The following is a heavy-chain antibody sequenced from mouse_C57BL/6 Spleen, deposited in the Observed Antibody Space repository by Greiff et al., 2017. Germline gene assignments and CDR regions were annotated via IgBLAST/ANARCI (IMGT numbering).Heavy chain of an antibody. Sequence: EVMLVESGGGLVKPGGSLKLSCAASGFTFSSYAMSWVRQTPEKRLEWVATISDGGSYTYYPDNVKGRFTISRDNAKNNLYLQMSHLKSEDTAMYYCAREDDYVVVDYWGQGTTLTVSS. J-gene: IGHJ2*01. CDR2: ISDGGSYT. CDR1: GFTFSSYA. D-gene: IGHD2-4*01. V-gene: IGHV5-4*01. CDR3: AREDDYVVVDY.